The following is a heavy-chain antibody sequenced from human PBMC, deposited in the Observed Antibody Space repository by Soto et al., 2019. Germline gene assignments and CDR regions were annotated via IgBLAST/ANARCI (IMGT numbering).Heavy chain of an antibody. CDR1: GGSISSYY. D-gene: IGHD3-10*01. V-gene: IGHV4-59*01. J-gene: IGHJ5*02. CDR2: ISHTGTT. CDR3: ARRRSGYNWFDP. Sequence: SETLSLTCTVSGGSISSYYGSWIRQSPGKGLEWVAYISHTGTTDYNPSLKSRLTISLDTSKNQFSLKLSSVTAADTAVYYCARRRSGYNWFDPWGQGTLVTVSS.